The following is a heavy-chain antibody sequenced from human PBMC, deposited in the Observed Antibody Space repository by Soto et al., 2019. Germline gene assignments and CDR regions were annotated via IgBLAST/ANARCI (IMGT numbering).Heavy chain of an antibody. D-gene: IGHD5-12*01. J-gene: IGHJ4*02. V-gene: IGHV4-30-4*01. CDR1: GGSISSGDYY. CDR3: ARREMATMNFDY. CDR2: IYYSGST. Sequence: SETLSLTCTVSGGSISSGDYYWSWIRQPPGKGLEWIGYIYYSGSTYYNPSLKSRVTISVDTSKNQFSLKLSSVTAADTAVYYCARREMATMNFDYWGQGTLVTVSS.